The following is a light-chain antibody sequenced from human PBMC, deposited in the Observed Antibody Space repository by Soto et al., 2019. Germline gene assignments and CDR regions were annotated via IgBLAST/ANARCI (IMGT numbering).Light chain of an antibody. Sequence: DIVMTQSPDYLAVSLGERATINCKSSQSLLYRSNNKNYLAWYQQKPGQPPKLLIYWASTRESGVPDRFSGSGSGTDFTITISSLQSEDVAVYYCQRYYNTPLTFGGGTRVEIK. J-gene: IGKJ4*01. V-gene: IGKV4-1*01. CDR2: WAS. CDR3: QRYYNTPLT. CDR1: QSLLYRSNNKNY.